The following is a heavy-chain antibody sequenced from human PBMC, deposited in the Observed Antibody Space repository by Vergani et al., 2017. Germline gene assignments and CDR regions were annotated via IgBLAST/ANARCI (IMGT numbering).Heavy chain of an antibody. J-gene: IGHJ4*02. V-gene: IGHV4-31*03. CDR3: ARFRGNWNDVDN. D-gene: IGHD1-1*01. CDR1: GESITSGYY. CDR2: IYYSGST. Sequence: QVKLQESGPGLLKPSQTLSLTCTVSGESITSGYYWGWIRQHPGKGLEWIGYIYYSGSTYYNPSLKSRVTISVDTSKNQFSLKLSSVTAADTAVYYCARFRGNWNDVDNWGQGTLVTVSS.